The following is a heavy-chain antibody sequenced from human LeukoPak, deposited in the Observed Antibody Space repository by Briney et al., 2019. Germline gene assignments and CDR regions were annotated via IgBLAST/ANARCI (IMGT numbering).Heavy chain of an antibody. Sequence: SETLSLTCTVSGGSISSSSYYWSWIRQPPGKGLEWIGEINHSGSTNYNPSHKSRVTISVDTSKNQFSLKLSSVTAADTAVYYCARGYGDYASWFDPWGQGTLVTVSS. V-gene: IGHV4-39*01. CDR2: INHSGST. D-gene: IGHD4-17*01. CDR3: ARGYGDYASWFDP. J-gene: IGHJ5*02. CDR1: GGSISSSSYY.